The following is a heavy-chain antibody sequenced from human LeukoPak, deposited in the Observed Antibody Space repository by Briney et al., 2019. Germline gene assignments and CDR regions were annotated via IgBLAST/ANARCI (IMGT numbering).Heavy chain of an antibody. CDR2: ISYDGSNK. V-gene: IGHV3-30*04. CDR1: GFTFSSYA. J-gene: IGHJ4*02. CDR3: ARATVGMTGYDYYFDY. D-gene: IGHD3-9*01. Sequence: GGSLRLSCAASGFTFSSYAMHWVRQAPGKGLEWVAVISYDGSNKYYADSVKGRFTISRDNSKNTLYLQMNSLKAEDAAVYYCARATVGMTGYDYYFDYWGQGTLVTVSS.